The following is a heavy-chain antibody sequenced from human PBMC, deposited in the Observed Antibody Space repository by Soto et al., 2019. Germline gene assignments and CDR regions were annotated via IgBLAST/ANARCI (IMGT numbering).Heavy chain of an antibody. Sequence: QVQLQESGPGLVKPSETLSLTCTVSGGSVSSGSYYWSWIRQPPGKGLEWIGYIYYSGSTNYNPSLKSRVTISVDTSKNQFSLKLSSVTAADTAVYYCARDLPVWGGAPVYYYGMDVWGQGTTVTVSS. V-gene: IGHV4-61*01. CDR1: GGSVSSGSYY. CDR2: IYYSGST. D-gene: IGHD3-16*01. J-gene: IGHJ6*02. CDR3: ARDLPVWGGAPVYYYGMDV.